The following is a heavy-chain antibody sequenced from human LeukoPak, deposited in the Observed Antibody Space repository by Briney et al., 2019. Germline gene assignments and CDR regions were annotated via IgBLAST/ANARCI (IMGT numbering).Heavy chain of an antibody. CDR1: GYTFTSYG. V-gene: IGHV1-18*01. D-gene: IGHD3-3*01. Sequence: ASVKVSCKASGYTFTSYGISWVRQAPGQGLEWMGWISAYNGNTNYAQKLQGRVTMTTDTSTSTAYMELRSLRSDDTAVYYCARGSGDFWSGYFAYYYYGMDVWGQGTTVTVS. CDR2: ISAYNGNT. J-gene: IGHJ6*02. CDR3: ARGSGDFWSGYFAYYYYGMDV.